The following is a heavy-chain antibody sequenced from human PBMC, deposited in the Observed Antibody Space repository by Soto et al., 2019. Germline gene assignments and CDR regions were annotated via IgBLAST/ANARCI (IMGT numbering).Heavy chain of an antibody. V-gene: IGHV1-69*12. CDR1: GGTFSSYA. CDR2: IIPIFGTA. Sequence: QVQLVQSGAEVKKPGSSVKVSCKASGGTFSSYAISWVRQAPGQGLEWMGGIIPIFGTANYAQKFQGRVTITADESTSTAYMEQSRMRSEDTTVYYCARVGRYCSGGSFYPASYSYGMDVWGPGTTVTVSS. D-gene: IGHD2-15*01. J-gene: IGHJ6*02. CDR3: ARVGRYCSGGSFYPASYSYGMDV.